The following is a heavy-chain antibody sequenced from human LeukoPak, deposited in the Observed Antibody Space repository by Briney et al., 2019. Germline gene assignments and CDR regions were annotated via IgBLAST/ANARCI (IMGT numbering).Heavy chain of an antibody. CDR3: ARPSTYYYDSSGYYFDY. J-gene: IGHJ4*02. CDR2: INPNSGGT. CDR1: GYTFTGYY. Sequence: GASVKVSCKASGYTFTGYYMHWVRQAPGQGLEWMGWINPNSGGTNYAQKFQARVTMTRDTSISTAYMELSRLRSDDTAVYYCARPSTYYYDSSGYYFDYWGQGTLVTVSS. V-gene: IGHV1-2*02. D-gene: IGHD3-22*01.